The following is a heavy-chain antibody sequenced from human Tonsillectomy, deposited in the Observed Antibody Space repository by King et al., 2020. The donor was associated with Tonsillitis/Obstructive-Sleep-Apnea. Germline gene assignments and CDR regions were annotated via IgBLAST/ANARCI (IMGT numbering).Heavy chain of an antibody. Sequence: VQLQQWGAGLLKPSETLSLTCGVYGGSFSGYYWSWLRQPPGKGLEWIGEINHSGSTDYNSSLKSRVTISRDTSKNQFSLRLTSVTAADTAVYYCGTNAGDYYYYMDVWGKGTTVTVSS. CDR2: INHSGST. D-gene: IGHD2-2*01. V-gene: IGHV4-34*01. CDR3: GTNAGDYYYYMDV. J-gene: IGHJ6*03. CDR1: GGSFSGYY.